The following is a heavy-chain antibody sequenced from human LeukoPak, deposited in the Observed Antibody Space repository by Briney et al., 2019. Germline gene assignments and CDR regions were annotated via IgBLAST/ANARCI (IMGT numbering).Heavy chain of an antibody. CDR2: IIPIFGIA. V-gene: IGHV1-69*04. CDR3: ARAIRPTSDTAMVLGY. Sequence: HEASVKVSCKASGGTFSSHAISWVRQAPGQGLEWMGRIIPIFGIANYAQKFQGRVTITADNSTRTAYMEMSSLRSEDTAVYYCARAIRPTSDTAMVLGYWGQGTLVTVSS. J-gene: IGHJ4*02. CDR1: GGTFSSHA. D-gene: IGHD5-18*01.